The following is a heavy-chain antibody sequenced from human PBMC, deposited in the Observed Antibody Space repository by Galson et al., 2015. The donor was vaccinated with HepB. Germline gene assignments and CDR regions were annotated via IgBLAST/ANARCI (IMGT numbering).Heavy chain of an antibody. CDR2: IGTAGDT. V-gene: IGHV3-13*01. J-gene: IGHJ5*02. CDR3: ARGRYSSGWYRPRQPGNWFDP. CDR1: GFTFSSYD. D-gene: IGHD6-19*01. Sequence: SLRLSCAASGFTFSSYDMHWVRQATGKGLEWVSAIGTAGDTYYPGSVKGRFTISRENAKNSLYLQMNSLRAGDTAVYYCARGRYSSGWYRPRQPGNWFDPWGQGTLVTVSS.